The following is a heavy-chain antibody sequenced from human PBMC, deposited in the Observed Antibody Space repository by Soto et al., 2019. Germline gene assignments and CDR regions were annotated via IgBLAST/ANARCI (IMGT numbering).Heavy chain of an antibody. CDR2: IYYSGST. CDR3: AREVFGNCSSTSCYGYYGMDV. Sequence: QVQLQESGPGLVKPSQTLSLTCTVSGGSISSGGYYWSWIRQHPGKGLEWIGYIYYSGSTYYNPSLKSRVTISVDTSKNQFSLKLSSVTAADTAVYYCAREVFGNCSSTSCYGYYGMDVWGQGTTVTVSS. D-gene: IGHD2-2*01. CDR1: GGSISSGGYY. V-gene: IGHV4-31*03. J-gene: IGHJ6*02.